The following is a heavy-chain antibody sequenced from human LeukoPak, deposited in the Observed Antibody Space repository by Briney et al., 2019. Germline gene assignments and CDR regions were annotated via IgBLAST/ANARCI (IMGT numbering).Heavy chain of an antibody. CDR1: GGSISSYY. CDR2: IYYSGST. CDR3: ARAVSSRVRGVYDY. J-gene: IGHJ4*02. V-gene: IGHV4-59*01. Sequence: SETLSLTCTVSGGSISSYYWSWIRQPPGKGLEWIGYIYYSGSTNYNPSLKSRVTISVDTSKNQFSLKLSSVTAADTAVYYCARAVSSRVRGVYDYWGQGTLVTVSS. D-gene: IGHD3-10*01.